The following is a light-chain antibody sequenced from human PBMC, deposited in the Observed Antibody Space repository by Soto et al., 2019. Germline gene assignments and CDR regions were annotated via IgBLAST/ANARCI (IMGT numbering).Light chain of an antibody. CDR1: QSISSW. CDR2: KAS. CDR3: QQYNIYWT. V-gene: IGKV1-5*03. Sequence: DIQMTQSPSTLSASVGDRVTITCRASQSISSWLAWYQQKPGKAPKLLIYKASSLESGVPSRFSGSGSGTEFTLTISSLQPDDFATYYCQQYNIYWTFGQGTKVXIK. J-gene: IGKJ1*01.